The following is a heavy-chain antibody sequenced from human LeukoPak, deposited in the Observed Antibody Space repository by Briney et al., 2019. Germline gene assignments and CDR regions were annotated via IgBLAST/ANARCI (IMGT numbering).Heavy chain of an antibody. D-gene: IGHD2/OR15-2a*01. J-gene: IGHJ6*02. CDR2: IIPIFGTP. Sequence: SVKVSCKASGGTFNSYAISWVRQAPGQGLEWMGGIIPIFGTPNYAQKFQGRVTMTRNTSISTAYMELSSLRSEDTAVYYCARGPLSSPGYYYYGMDVWGQGTTVTVSS. CDR1: GGTFNSYA. CDR3: ARGPLSSPGYYYYGMDV. V-gene: IGHV1-69*05.